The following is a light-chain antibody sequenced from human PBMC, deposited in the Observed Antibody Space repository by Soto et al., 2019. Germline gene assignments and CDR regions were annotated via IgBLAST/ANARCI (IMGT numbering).Light chain of an antibody. CDR1: QGIRSSS. CDR2: GGS. V-gene: IGKV3-20*01. CDR3: HQYGSSPLT. J-gene: IGKJ4*01. Sequence: EFVLTQSPGTQSLSPGERATLSSIASQGIRSSSLAWYQQKPGQAPRLLIYGGSSRATGIPDRFSGGGSGTDFSLTISRLETEDFSVYYCHQYGSSPLTFGGGTRWIS.